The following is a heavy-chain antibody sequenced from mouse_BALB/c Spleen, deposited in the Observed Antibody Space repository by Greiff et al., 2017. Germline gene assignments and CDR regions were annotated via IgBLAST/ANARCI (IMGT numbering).Heavy chain of an antibody. CDR1: GFTFSDYY. V-gene: IGHV5-4*02. CDR3: ARDKERYFAWFAY. D-gene: IGHD2-14*01. J-gene: IGHJ3*01. CDR2: ISDGGSYT. Sequence: EVMLVESGGGLVKPGGSLKLSCAASGFTFSDYYMYWVRQTPEKRLEWVATISDGGSYTYYPDSVKGRFTISRDNAKNNLYLQMSSLKSEDTAMYYCARDKERYFAWFAYWGQGTLVTVSA.